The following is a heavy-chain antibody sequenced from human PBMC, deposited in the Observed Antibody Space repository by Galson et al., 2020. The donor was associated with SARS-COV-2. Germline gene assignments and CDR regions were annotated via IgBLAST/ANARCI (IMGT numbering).Heavy chain of an antibody. J-gene: IGHJ6*02. CDR1: GDSVSSGSFY. CDR3: ARDYVVVPGRKAYYYGMDV. Sequence: SETLSFTCIVSGDSVSSGSFYWSWIRQPPGKGLEWIGYVYYSGSTNYNPSLKSRVTISLDTSKNQFSLKLTSVTAADTAVYYCARDYVVVPGRKAYYYGMDVWGQGTTVTVSS. V-gene: IGHV4-61*01. CDR2: VYYSGST. D-gene: IGHD2-2*01.